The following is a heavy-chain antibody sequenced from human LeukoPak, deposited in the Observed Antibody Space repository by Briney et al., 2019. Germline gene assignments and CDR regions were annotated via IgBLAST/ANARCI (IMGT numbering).Heavy chain of an antibody. D-gene: IGHD1-26*01. J-gene: IGHJ4*02. V-gene: IGHV3-23*01. CDR1: GFTFTSYS. CDR3: AKGGKWDVTPFDY. CDR2: ISGGGGST. Sequence: GGSLRLSCAASGFTFTSYSMNWVRQAPGKGLEWVSTISGGGGSTYYADSVKGRFTISRDNSKITLYLQVNSLRAEDTAVYYCAKGGKWDVTPFDYWGQGTLVTVSS.